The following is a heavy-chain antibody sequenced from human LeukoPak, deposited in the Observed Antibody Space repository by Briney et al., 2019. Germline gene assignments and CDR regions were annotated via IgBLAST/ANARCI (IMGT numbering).Heavy chain of an antibody. CDR2: ITRNSYI. V-gene: IGHV3-21*01. J-gene: IGHJ6*03. D-gene: IGHD4-11*01. CDR1: GFTFSTYS. CDR3: TRVEETATTAAIIRKYSYYYYYMDV. Sequence: GGSLRLSCAASGFTFSTYSMNWVRQAPGKGLEWVSSITRNSYIYYSDSVKGRFTISRDNAKNSLYLQMSSLRAEDTAVYYCTRVEETATTAAIIRKYSYYYYYMDVWGKGNTVTVSS.